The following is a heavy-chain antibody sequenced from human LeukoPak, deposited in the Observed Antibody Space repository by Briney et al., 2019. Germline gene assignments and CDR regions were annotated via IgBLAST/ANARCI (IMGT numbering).Heavy chain of an antibody. Sequence: SGGSLRLSCVASGFTLSSYAMSWVRQAPGKGLEWVSTITGSGGNTFYADPVKGRFAVSRDNSKNTLYLQMNSLRAEDTAVYYCAKTGQFDYWGQGTLVTVSS. CDR3: AKTGQFDY. CDR1: GFTLSSYA. V-gene: IGHV3-23*01. CDR2: ITGSGGNT. J-gene: IGHJ4*02. D-gene: IGHD7-27*01.